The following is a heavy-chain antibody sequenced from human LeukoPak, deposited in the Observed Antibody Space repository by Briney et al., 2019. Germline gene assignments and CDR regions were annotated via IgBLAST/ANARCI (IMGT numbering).Heavy chain of an antibody. CDR1: GFTFSSYW. CDR3: ARVYPSYAYYYYMDV. CDR2: INSDGSST. J-gene: IGHJ6*03. D-gene: IGHD2/OR15-2a*01. V-gene: IGHV3-74*01. Sequence: PGGSLRLSCAASGFTFSSYWMHWVRQAPGKGLVWVSRINSDGSSTSYADSVKGRFTISRDNAKNTLYLQMNSLRAEDTAVYYCARVYPSYAYYYYMDVWGKGTTVTVSS.